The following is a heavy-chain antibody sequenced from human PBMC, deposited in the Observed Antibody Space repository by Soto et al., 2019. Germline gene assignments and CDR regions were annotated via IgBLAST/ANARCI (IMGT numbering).Heavy chain of an antibody. CDR3: ARVGAGGSSSGWIYYYYGMDV. CDR2: INHSGTT. V-gene: IGHV4-34*01. Sequence: SETLSLTCAVYGGSFSGYYWTWIRQPPGKGLEWIGEINHSGTTKYNPSLESRVTISADTSKNQFSLRLSSVTAADTAVYYCARVGAGGSSSGWIYYYYGMDVWGQGTTVTVSS. CDR1: GGSFSGYY. J-gene: IGHJ6*02. D-gene: IGHD6-6*01.